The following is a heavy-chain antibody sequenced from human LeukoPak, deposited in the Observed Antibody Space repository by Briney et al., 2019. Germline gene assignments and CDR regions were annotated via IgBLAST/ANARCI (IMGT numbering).Heavy chain of an antibody. CDR1: GDSITAYY. J-gene: IGHJ4*02. D-gene: IGHD6-19*01. CDR2: IYYTGST. V-gene: IGHV4-59*12. CDR3: ASSSSGWYEDY. Sequence: SETLSLTCTVSGDSITAYYWSWIRQPPGKGLEWIGYIYYTGSTNYNPSLKSRVTISVDKSKKQFSLKLNSVTAADTAVYYCASSSSGWYEDYWGQGTLVTVSS.